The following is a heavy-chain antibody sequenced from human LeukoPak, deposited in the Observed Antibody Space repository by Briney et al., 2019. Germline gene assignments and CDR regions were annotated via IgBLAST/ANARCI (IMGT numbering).Heavy chain of an antibody. V-gene: IGHV4-59*01. J-gene: IGHJ3*02. CDR1: GGSISSYY. D-gene: IGHD5-18*01. Sequence: SETLSLTCTVSGGSISSYYWSWIRQPPGKGLEWIGYIYYSGSTNYNPSLKSRVTISVDTSKKQFSLKLSSVPAADTAVYYCARSGYSYGADAFDIWGQGTMVTVSS. CDR2: IYYSGST. CDR3: ARSGYSYGADAFDI.